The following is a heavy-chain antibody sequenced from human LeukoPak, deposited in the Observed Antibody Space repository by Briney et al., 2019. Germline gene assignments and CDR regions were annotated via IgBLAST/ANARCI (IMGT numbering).Heavy chain of an antibody. Sequence: SETLSLTCTVSGDSISSGNYYWSWIRQPAGKGLEWIGRIYTSGSTNYNPSLKSRVTISVDTSKNQFSLRLNTVTATDTAMYYCARGPYSYDSSGCFDYWGQGALVTVSS. D-gene: IGHD3-22*01. J-gene: IGHJ4*02. CDR1: GDSISSGNYY. V-gene: IGHV4-61*02. CDR2: IYTSGST. CDR3: ARGPYSYDSSGCFDY.